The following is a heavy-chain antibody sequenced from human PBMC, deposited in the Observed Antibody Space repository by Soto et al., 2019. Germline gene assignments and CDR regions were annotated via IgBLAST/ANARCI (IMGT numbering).Heavy chain of an antibody. CDR2: ISDDGRND. CDR3: ARDRVLGFCSGGSYGILDS. CDR1: GFSVTDYT. Sequence: GGSLRLSCAASGFSVTDYTMYWVRQAPGKGLEWVAIISDDGRNDYYADSVRGRFTISRDNSRNTLHLQMTSLRDDDTALYYCARDRVLGFCSGGSYGILDSWGRGAPVTVSS. D-gene: IGHD2-15*01. V-gene: IGHV3-30*01. J-gene: IGHJ4*02.